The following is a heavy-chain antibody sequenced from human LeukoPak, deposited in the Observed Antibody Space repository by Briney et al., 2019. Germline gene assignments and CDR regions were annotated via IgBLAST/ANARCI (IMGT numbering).Heavy chain of an antibody. D-gene: IGHD1-1*01. CDR2: IYYSGST. J-gene: IGHJ4*02. V-gene: IGHV4-31*03. CDR1: GGSISSGGYY. CDR3: AGRGAYSFDY. Sequence: SQTLSLTCTVSGGSISSGGYYWSWIRQHPGKGLEWIGYIYYSGSTYYNPSLKSRVTISLDTSENQFSLKLSSVTAADTAVYYCAGRGAYSFDYWGQGTLVTVSS.